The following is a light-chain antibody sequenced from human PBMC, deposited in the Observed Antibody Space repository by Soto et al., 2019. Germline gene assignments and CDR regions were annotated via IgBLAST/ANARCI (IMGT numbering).Light chain of an antibody. CDR2: GAS. J-gene: IGKJ2*01. V-gene: IGKV3-20*01. CDR1: QSVSNNY. Sequence: EVVLTQSPGTLSLLPGERATLSCRASQSVSNNYVAWYQQRPGQAPRLLIYGASIRATGIPDRFSGSGSGTDFSLTVSRLEPEDFAVYYCQQYGSSPMYTFGQGTRLEIK. CDR3: QQYGSSPMYT.